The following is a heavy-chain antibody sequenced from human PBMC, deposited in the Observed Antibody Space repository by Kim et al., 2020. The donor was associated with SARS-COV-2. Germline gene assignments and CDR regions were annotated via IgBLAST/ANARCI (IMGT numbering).Heavy chain of an antibody. CDR1: GGSISSGGYY. D-gene: IGHD3-3*01. V-gene: IGHV4-31*03. CDR2: IYYSGST. CDR3: ARAHRTIFGVVEYMDV. J-gene: IGHJ6*02. Sequence: SETLSLTCTVSGGSISSGGYYWSWIRQHPGKGLEWIGYIYYSGSTYYNPSLKSRVTISVDTSKNQFSLKLSSVTAADTAVYYCARAHRTIFGVVEYMDVWGQGTTFTVSS.